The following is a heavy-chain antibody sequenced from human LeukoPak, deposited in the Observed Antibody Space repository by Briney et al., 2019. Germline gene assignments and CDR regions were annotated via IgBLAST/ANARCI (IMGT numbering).Heavy chain of an antibody. CDR2: MYYSGST. J-gene: IGHJ4*02. Sequence: SETLSLTCTVSGGSISNNYWSWIRQPPGKALEWIGYMYYSGSTNYNPSLRSRVTISVDTSKNQFSLKLSSVTAADTAVYYCARVSYYDYVWGTYRRFLYYFDHWGQGTLATVSS. V-gene: IGHV4-59*01. CDR3: ARVSYYDYVWGTYRRFLYYFDH. CDR1: GGSISNNY. D-gene: IGHD3-16*02.